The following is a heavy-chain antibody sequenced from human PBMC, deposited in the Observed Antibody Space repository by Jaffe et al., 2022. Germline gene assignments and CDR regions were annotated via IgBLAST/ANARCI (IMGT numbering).Heavy chain of an antibody. CDR1: GFTFDDYA. J-gene: IGHJ3*02. CDR2: ISWNSGSI. CDR3: AKGRFVHFWAAFDI. V-gene: IGHV3-9*01. Sequence: EVQLVESGGGLVQPGRSLRLSCAASGFTFDDYAMHWVRQAPGKGLEWVSGISWNSGSIGYADSVKGRFTISRDNAKNSLYLQMNSLRAEDTALYYCAKGRFVHFWAAFDIWGQGTMVTVSS. D-gene: IGHD3-3*02.